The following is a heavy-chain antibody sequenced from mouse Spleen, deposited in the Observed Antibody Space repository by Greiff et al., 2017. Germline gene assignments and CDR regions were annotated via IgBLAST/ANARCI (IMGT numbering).Heavy chain of an antibody. CDR3: ARDYRYDVGYFDV. CDR1: GFTFSSYA. J-gene: IGHJ1*01. Sequence: EVMLVESGGGLVKLGGSLKLSCAASGFTFSSYAMSWVRQTPEKRLEWVATISSGGGNTYYPDSVKGRFTISRDNAKNTLYLQMSSLKSEDTAMYYCARDYRYDVGYFDVWGAGTTVTVSS. D-gene: IGHD2-14*01. CDR2: ISSGGGNT. V-gene: IGHV5-9*01.